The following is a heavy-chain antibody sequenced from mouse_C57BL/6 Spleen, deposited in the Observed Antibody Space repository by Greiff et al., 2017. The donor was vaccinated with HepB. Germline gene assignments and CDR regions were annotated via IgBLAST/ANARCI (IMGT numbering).Heavy chain of an antibody. Sequence: EVKLMESGPELVKPGASVKISCKASGYSFTGYYMNWVKQSPEKSLEWIGEINPSTGGTTYNQKFKAKATLTVDKSSSTAYMQLKSLTSEDSAVYYCATTQAWFAYWGQGTLVTVSA. J-gene: IGHJ3*01. CDR3: ATTQAWFAY. CDR2: INPSTGGT. D-gene: IGHD3-2*02. CDR1: GYSFTGYY. V-gene: IGHV1-42*01.